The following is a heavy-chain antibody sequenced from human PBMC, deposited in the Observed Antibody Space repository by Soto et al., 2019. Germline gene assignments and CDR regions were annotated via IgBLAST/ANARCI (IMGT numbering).Heavy chain of an antibody. J-gene: IGHJ4*02. CDR3: ARDVRASGEMFDY. CDR1: GFTFSSYG. Sequence: QVQLVESGGGVVQPGTSLRLSCAASGFTFSSYGMHWVRQAPGKGLEWVATVSGDASNTHYADSVKGRFTISRDNSKSILYLQMESLRVEDTAIYYCARDVRASGEMFDYWGQGTQVTVSS. D-gene: IGHD4-17*01. V-gene: IGHV3-33*08. CDR2: VSGDASNT.